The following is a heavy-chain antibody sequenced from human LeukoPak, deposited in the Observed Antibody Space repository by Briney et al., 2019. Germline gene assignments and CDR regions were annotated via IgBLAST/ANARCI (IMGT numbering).Heavy chain of an antibody. V-gene: IGHV3-21*01. CDR2: ISSGSSYI. CDR1: GFTFSNYN. Sequence: GGSLRLSCAASGFTFSNYNMNWVRQAPGKGLEGVSSISSGSSYIFYADSVKGRFTISRDNAKNTLYLQMNSLRVEDTALYYCARYSGTYRDYWGQGTLVTVSS. D-gene: IGHD1-26*01. J-gene: IGHJ4*02. CDR3: ARYSGTYRDY.